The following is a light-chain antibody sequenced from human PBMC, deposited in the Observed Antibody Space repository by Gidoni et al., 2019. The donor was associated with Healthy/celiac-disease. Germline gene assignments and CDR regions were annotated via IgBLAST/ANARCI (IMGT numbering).Light chain of an antibody. CDR2: AAS. CDR1: QSISSY. Sequence: DIQLTQSPSSLSASVGDRVTITCRASQSISSYFNWYQQKPGKAPKLQIYAASRLQSGVPSRFNGSGSGTDFTLTISSLQPEEFATYYCQQSYSTPPWTFGQGTKVEIK. CDR3: QQSYSTPPWT. V-gene: IGKV1-39*01. J-gene: IGKJ1*01.